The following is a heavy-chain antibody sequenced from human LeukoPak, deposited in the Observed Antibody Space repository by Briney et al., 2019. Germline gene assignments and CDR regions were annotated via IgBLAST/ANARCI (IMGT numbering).Heavy chain of an antibody. Sequence: ASVKVSCKASGGTFSSYAISWVRQAPGQGLEWMGGIIPIFGTANYAQKFQGRVTITADKSTSTAYMELSSLRSEDTAVYYCARAANYYDTVFDYWGQGTLVTVSS. V-gene: IGHV1-69*06. D-gene: IGHD3-22*01. J-gene: IGHJ4*02. CDR3: ARAANYYDTVFDY. CDR1: GGTFSSYA. CDR2: IIPIFGTA.